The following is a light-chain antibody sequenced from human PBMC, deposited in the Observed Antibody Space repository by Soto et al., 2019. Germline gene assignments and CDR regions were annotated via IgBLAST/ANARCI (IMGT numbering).Light chain of an antibody. J-gene: IGKJ5*01. CDR3: QQYSKWPIT. CDR2: GIS. Sequence: EMLMTQSPAVLSVSPGESATLSCRASQSVNSNYLAWYQQHPGQPPRLLIYGISTRATGIPARFSGSGYGTEFTLTISSLQSEDFAVYYCQQYSKWPITFGQGTRLEIK. CDR1: QSVNSN. V-gene: IGKV3-15*01.